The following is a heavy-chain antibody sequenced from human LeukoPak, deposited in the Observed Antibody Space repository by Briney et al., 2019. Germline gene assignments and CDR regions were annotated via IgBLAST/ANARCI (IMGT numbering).Heavy chain of an antibody. CDR2: IYYSGST. V-gene: IGHV4-59*01. CDR3: AGSLGATDAFDI. Sequence: SETLSLTCTVSGGSISSYYWSWIRQPPGQGLEWIGYIYYSGSTNYNPSLKSRVTISVDTSKNQFSLKLSSVTAADTAVYYCAGSLGATDAFDIWGQGTMVTVSS. CDR1: GGSISSYY. J-gene: IGHJ3*02. D-gene: IGHD1-26*01.